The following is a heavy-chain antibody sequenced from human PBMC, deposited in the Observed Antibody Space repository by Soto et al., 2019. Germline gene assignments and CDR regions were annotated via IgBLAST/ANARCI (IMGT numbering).Heavy chain of an antibody. CDR2: ISGSGGST. V-gene: IGHV3-23*01. CDR3: AKDDIAARV. J-gene: IGHJ4*02. D-gene: IGHD6-6*01. Sequence: GGSVRLSCAASGVSFSSYAMSWVRQAPGKGLEWVSAISGSGGSTYYADSVKGRFTISRDNSKNTLYLQMNSLRAEDTAVYYCAKDDIAARVWGQGTLVTVSS. CDR1: GVSFSSYA.